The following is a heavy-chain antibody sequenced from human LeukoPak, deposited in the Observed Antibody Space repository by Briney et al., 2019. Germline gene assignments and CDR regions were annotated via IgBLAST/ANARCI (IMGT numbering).Heavy chain of an antibody. V-gene: IGHV3-7*01. CDR1: GFNFGVYW. CDR2: IKQDGSEK. Sequence: GGSQRLSCAASGFNFGVYWMSWVRQAPGKGLEWVANIKQDGSEKNYMDSAKGRFTIARDNAKSSLHLQMNSLRVEDTAVYYCARDTRGLFDYWGRGTLVTVSS. CDR3: ARDTRGLFDY. J-gene: IGHJ4*02. D-gene: IGHD3-10*01.